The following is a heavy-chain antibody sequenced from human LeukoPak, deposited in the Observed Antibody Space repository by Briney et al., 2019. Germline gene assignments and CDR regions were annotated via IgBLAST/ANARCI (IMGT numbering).Heavy chain of an antibody. J-gene: IGHJ4*02. CDR3: AKDWMLTATPIFYFEN. Sequence: GGSLRLSCAASGFIFTNHAMHWVRQAPGKGLEGVATISYSGRNEYYADSVKGRFTISRDNSDNTLSLQMNSLRADDTAVYFCAKDWMLTATPIFYFENWGQGTLVTVSS. CDR1: GFIFTNHA. V-gene: IGHV3-33*05. D-gene: IGHD2-21*02. CDR2: ISYSGRNE.